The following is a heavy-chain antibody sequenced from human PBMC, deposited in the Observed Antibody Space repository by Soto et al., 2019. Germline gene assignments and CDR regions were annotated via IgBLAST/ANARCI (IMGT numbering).Heavy chain of an antibody. CDR3: ARDRYCSSTSCSNGMDV. V-gene: IGHV3-11*01. CDR2: ISSSGSTI. CDR1: GFTFSDYY. Sequence: QVQLVESGGGLVKLGGSLRLSCAASGFTFSDYYMSWIRQAPGKGLEWVSYISSSGSTIYYADSVKGRFTISRDNAKNSLYLQMNSLRAEDTAVYYCARDRYCSSTSCSNGMDVWGQGTTVTVSS. D-gene: IGHD2-2*01. J-gene: IGHJ6*02.